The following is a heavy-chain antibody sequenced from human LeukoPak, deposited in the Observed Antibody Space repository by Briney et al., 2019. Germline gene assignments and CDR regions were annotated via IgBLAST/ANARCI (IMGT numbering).Heavy chain of an antibody. Sequence: GGSLRLSCAASGFTFSNYAMSWVRQAPGKGLEWVSTINDRGIATYYADSVKGRFTVSRDNSNNTLFLQLNSLRGEDTAVYYCARDGVAGPGIYYYFGMNVWGQGTTVTVSS. J-gene: IGHJ6*02. D-gene: IGHD1-1*01. CDR3: ARDGVAGPGIYYYFGMNV. V-gene: IGHV3-23*01. CDR1: GFTFSNYA. CDR2: INDRGIAT.